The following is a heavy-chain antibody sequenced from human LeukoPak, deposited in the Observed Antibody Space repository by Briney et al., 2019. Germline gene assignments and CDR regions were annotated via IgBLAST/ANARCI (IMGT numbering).Heavy chain of an antibody. Sequence: GGSLRLSCAASGFTFSSYAMSWVRQAPGKGLEWVSAISGSGGSTYYADSVKGRFTISRDNSENTLYLQMNSLRAEDTAVYYCAKVRSTSSWTDAFDVWGQGTMVTVSS. CDR2: ISGSGGST. CDR1: GFTFSSYA. D-gene: IGHD6-13*01. V-gene: IGHV3-23*01. CDR3: AKVRSTSSWTDAFDV. J-gene: IGHJ3*01.